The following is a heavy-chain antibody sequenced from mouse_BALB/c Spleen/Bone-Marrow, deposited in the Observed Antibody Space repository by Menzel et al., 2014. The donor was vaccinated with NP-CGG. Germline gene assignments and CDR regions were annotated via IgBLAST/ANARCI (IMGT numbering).Heavy chain of an antibody. Sequence: QVQLQQSGAELVKPGASVKMSCKASGYTFXSYWVHWVKQRPGQGLEWIGVIDPSDSYTSYNQKFKGKATLTVDTSSSTAYMQLSSLTSEDSAVYYCTRGDYDWYFDVWGAGTTVTVSS. V-gene: IGHV1S127*01. CDR2: IDPSDSYT. D-gene: IGHD2-4*01. CDR3: TRGDYDWYFDV. CDR1: GYTFXSYW. J-gene: IGHJ1*01.